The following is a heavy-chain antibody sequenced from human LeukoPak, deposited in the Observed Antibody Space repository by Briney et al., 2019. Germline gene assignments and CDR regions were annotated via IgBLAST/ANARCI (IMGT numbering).Heavy chain of an antibody. CDR3: ARDMSGPLDF. CDR2: INHSGST. J-gene: IGHJ4*02. D-gene: IGHD3-10*02. CDR1: GGSISSYY. V-gene: IGHV4-34*01. Sequence: SETLSLTCTVSGGSISSYYWSWIRQPPGKGLEWIGEINHSGSTNYNPSLKSRVTISVDTSKNQFSLKLSSVTAADTAVYYCARDMSGPLDFWGQGALVTVSS.